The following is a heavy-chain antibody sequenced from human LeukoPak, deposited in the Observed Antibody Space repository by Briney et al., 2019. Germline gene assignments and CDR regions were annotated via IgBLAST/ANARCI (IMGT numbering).Heavy chain of an antibody. Sequence: SETLSLTCTVSGDSISGYYWSWIRQPPGKGLEWIAFIHSSGTTNYNSSLKSRVTMSVDTSKNQVSLKLSSVTAADTAVYYCATGDGYNSFDYWGQGTLVTVSS. CDR2: IHSSGTT. J-gene: IGHJ4*02. D-gene: IGHD5-24*01. CDR1: GDSISGYY. CDR3: ATGDGYNSFDY. V-gene: IGHV4-59*12.